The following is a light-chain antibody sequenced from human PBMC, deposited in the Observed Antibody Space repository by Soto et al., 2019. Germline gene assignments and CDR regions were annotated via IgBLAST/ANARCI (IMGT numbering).Light chain of an antibody. Sequence: QSALTQPPSLSGSPGQSITISCTGNSSDVGGYTSVSWYQQHPGKAPKLVIYEVSDRPSGVSSRFSGSKSGNTASLTISGLQAEDEADYCCSSYTSDSTYVFGTGTKVTVL. CDR3: SSYTSDSTYV. CDR1: SSDVGGYTS. J-gene: IGLJ1*01. V-gene: IGLV2-14*01. CDR2: EVS.